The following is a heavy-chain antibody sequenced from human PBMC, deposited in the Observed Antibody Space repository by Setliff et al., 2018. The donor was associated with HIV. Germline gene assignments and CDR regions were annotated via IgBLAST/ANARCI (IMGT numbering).Heavy chain of an antibody. CDR2: IFYSGST. CDR3: ARDSRFVATGTDP. V-gene: IGHV4-39*07. D-gene: IGHD5-12*01. Sequence: SETLSLTCTVSGGSVTDISYYWAWIRQPPGKGLQWVGTIFYSGSTYYNPSLKSRVTISVDTSKNQFSLTLTFLSAADTAVYYCARDSRFVATGTDPWGQGTLVTVSS. J-gene: IGHJ5*02. CDR1: GGSVTDISYY.